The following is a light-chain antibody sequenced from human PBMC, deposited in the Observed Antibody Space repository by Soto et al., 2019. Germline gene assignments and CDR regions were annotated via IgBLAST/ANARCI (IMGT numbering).Light chain of an antibody. V-gene: IGLV1-40*01. J-gene: IGLJ3*02. CDR2: GNS. CDR1: RSNIGAGYD. CDR3: QSYDSSLSGWV. Sequence: VLTQPPSVSGAPGQRVTISCTESRSNIGAGYDVHWYQQLPGTAPKLLIYGNSNRPSGVPDRFSGSKSGTSASLAITGLQAEDEADYYCQSYDSSLSGWVFGGGTKLTVL.